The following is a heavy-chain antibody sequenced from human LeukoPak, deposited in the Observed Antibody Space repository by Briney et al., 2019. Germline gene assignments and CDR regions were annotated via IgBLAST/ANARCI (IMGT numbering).Heavy chain of an antibody. Sequence: SETLSLTCTVSGGSISSGGYYWSWIRQHPGKGLEWIGYIYYSGSTYYNPSLKSRVTISVDTSKNQFSLKLSSVTAADTVVYYCARDRFDGSGWYGMDVWGQGTTVTVSS. CDR2: IYYSGST. CDR1: GGSISSGGYY. D-gene: IGHD6-19*01. J-gene: IGHJ6*02. CDR3: ARDRFDGSGWYGMDV. V-gene: IGHV4-31*03.